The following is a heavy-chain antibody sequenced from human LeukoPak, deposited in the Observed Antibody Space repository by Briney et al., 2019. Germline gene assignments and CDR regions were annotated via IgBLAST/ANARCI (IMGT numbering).Heavy chain of an antibody. CDR1: GGSISSSSYY. CDR2: IYYSGST. J-gene: IGHJ4*02. V-gene: IGHV4-39*07. D-gene: IGHD6-19*01. Sequence: SETLSLTCTVSGGSISSSSYYWGWIRQPPGKGLEWIGSIYYSGSTYYNPSLKSRVTISVDTSKNQFSLKLSSVTAADTAVYYCARAQYISAWYPFDYWGQGSLVTVSS. CDR3: ARAQYISAWYPFDY.